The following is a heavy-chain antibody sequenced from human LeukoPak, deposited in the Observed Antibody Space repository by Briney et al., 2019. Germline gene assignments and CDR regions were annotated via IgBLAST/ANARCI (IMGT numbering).Heavy chain of an antibody. CDR1: GGSISSYY. V-gene: IGHV4-59*01. Sequence: SETLSLTCTVSGGSISSYYWSWIRQPPGKGLEYIGSIYYSGRTYYNPSLKSRVSISIDTSKNQFSLKLNSVTAADTAVYYCARGRVYYDSSGLGYWGQGTLVTVSS. J-gene: IGHJ4*02. CDR2: IYYSGRT. D-gene: IGHD3-22*01. CDR3: ARGRVYYDSSGLGY.